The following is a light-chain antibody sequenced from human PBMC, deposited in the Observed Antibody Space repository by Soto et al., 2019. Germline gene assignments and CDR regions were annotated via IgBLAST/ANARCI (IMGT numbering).Light chain of an antibody. J-gene: IGKJ4*01. CDR1: QGIGDT. CDR2: DTS. V-gene: IGKV3-15*01. CDR3: QHYVTWPLT. Sequence: TQSPSFLSVSPGERATLSCRASQGIGDTLAWYQQKPGQTPRLLIYDTSIRAAGVPARFSGSRSGAEFTLTISSLQSEDFAVYYCQHYVTWPLTFGGGTKMDIK.